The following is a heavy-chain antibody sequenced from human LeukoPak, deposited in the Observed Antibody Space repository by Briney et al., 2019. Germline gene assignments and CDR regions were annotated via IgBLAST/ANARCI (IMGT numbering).Heavy chain of an antibody. V-gene: IGHV4-61*08. D-gene: IGHD2-15*01. CDR2: IYHSGST. J-gene: IGHJ4*02. CDR1: GGSISSGDYY. CDR3: ATHPPKVCTGGSCTDY. Sequence: PSETLSLTCTVSGGSISSGDYYWSWIRQPPGKGLEWIGYIYHSGSTNYNPSLKSRVTISVDMSKNQFSLKLSSVTAADTAVYYCATHPPKVCTGGSCTDYWGQGTLVTVSS.